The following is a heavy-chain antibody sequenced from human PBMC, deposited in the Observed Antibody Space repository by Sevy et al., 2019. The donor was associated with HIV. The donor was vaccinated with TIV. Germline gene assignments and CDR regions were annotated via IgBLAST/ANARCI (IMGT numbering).Heavy chain of an antibody. D-gene: IGHD6-19*01. Sequence: GGSLRLSCAASGFIFSNYGMNWVRQAPGKGLEWVSSISSSGSYIYYGDSMKGRFTISRDNSKNTLYLQMNSLRAEDTAVYYCAREDGYSSGWYKNYYYGMDVWGQGTTVTVSS. CDR1: GFIFSNYG. CDR2: ISSSGSYI. CDR3: AREDGYSSGWYKNYYYGMDV. J-gene: IGHJ6*02. V-gene: IGHV3-21*01.